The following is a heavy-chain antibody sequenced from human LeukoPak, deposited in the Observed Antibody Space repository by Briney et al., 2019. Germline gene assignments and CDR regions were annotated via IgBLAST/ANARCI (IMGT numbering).Heavy chain of an antibody. Sequence: ASVKVSCKASGYTFTSYDINWVRQATGQGLEWMGWMNPNSGNTGYAQKFQGRVTMTRNTSISTAYMELSSLRSEDTAVYYCARSDAITMIVVVTFYYYGMDVWGQGTTVTVSS. CDR3: ARSDAITMIVVVTFYYYGMDV. CDR2: MNPNSGNT. J-gene: IGHJ6*02. CDR1: GYTFTSYD. D-gene: IGHD3-22*01. V-gene: IGHV1-8*01.